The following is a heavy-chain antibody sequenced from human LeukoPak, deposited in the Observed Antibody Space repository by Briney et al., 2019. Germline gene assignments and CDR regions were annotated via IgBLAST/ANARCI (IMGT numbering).Heavy chain of an antibody. CDR3: AKSRAYYYDNSGSLDF. CDR1: GFTFSNYA. V-gene: IGHV3-23*01. Sequence: GGSLRLSCAASGFTFSNYAMSWVRQAPGKGLEWASVINGGGYSTYYAASVKGRFTISRDNSKNTLSLEMNSLRAEDTAVYYCAKSRAYYYDNSGSLDFWGQGTLVTVSS. J-gene: IGHJ4*02. D-gene: IGHD3-22*01. CDR2: INGGGYST.